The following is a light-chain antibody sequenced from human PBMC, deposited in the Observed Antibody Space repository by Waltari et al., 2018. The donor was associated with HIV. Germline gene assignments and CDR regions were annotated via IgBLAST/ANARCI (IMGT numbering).Light chain of an antibody. V-gene: IGLV4-69*01. CDR3: QTWDTGIRV. J-gene: IGLJ3*02. Sequence: QLVLTQSPSASASLGASVKFTCTLSSGHSNYDIAWHQQQPEKGPRYLMKLNSDGSHSKGDGIPDRFSGSSSGAVRYLAISSLQSEDEADYHCQTWDTGIRVFGGGTKLTVL. CDR2: LNSDGSH. CDR1: SGHSNYD.